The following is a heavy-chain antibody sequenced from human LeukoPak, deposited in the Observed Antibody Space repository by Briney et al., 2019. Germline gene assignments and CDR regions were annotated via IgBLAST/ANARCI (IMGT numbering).Heavy chain of an antibody. CDR3: AKGGDSYYSYYYMDV. CDR2: ISGSGGST. D-gene: IGHD2-21*02. Sequence: GSLRLSCAASGFTFSNFAMTWVRPAPGKGLEWISAISGSGGSTYYADSVKGRFTISRDNSKNTLCLQMNSLRADDTAIYYCAKGGDSYYSYYYMDVWGKGTTVTVSS. V-gene: IGHV3-23*01. J-gene: IGHJ6*03. CDR1: GFTFSNFA.